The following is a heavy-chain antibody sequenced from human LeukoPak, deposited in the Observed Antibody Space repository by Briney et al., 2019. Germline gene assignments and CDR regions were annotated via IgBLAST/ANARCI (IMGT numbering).Heavy chain of an antibody. Sequence: SDTLSLTCTVSGGSISSGGYDWGWIRQHPGKGLEWIGYIYYSGSTYYNPSLKSRVTISVDTSKNQFSLKLSSVTAADTAVYYCARVEDAFDIWGQGTMVTVSS. V-gene: IGHV4-31*03. CDR3: ARVEDAFDI. J-gene: IGHJ3*02. CDR2: IYYSGST. CDR1: GGSISSGGYD.